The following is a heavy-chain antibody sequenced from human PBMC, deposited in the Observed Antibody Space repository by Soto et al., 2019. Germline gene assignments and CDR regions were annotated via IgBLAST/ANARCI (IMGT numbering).Heavy chain of an antibody. CDR1: GYIFTSYY. V-gene: IGHV1-46*01. CDR3: ARDSTLAY. J-gene: IGHJ4*02. Sequence: ASVKVSCKASGYIFTSYYMHWVRQAPGQGLEWMGIINPSAGGTSYAQKFQARVTMTRDTSTSTIYMELSSLTSEDTAVYYCARDSTLAYWGQGTLVP. CDR2: INPSAGGT.